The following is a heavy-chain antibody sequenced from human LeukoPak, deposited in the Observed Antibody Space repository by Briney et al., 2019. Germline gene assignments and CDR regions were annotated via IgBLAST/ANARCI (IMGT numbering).Heavy chain of an antibody. CDR2: IYPDDSDT. Sequence: GESLKISCNGSGYSFTNYWIGWVRQMPGKGLEWMGIIYPDDSDTRYSPALQGQVTISADKSISSAYLQWSSLKASDTAMYYCGRSVGYCSNGVCAVFDYWGQGTLVTVSS. D-gene: IGHD2-8*01. J-gene: IGHJ4*02. CDR1: GYSFTNYW. V-gene: IGHV5-51*01. CDR3: GRSVGYCSNGVCAVFDY.